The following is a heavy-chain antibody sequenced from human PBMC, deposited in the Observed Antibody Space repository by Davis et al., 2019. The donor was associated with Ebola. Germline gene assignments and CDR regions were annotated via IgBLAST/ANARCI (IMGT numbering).Heavy chain of an antibody. CDR3: AGAVAGTKDFQY. CDR1: GSSFHTYT. J-gene: IGHJ4*02. CDR2: ISTDGSTT. Sequence: PGGSLRLSCAASGSSFHTYTINWFRQAPGRGLEWLAVISTDGSTTFYADSVKGRFTISRDNSKNTLSLQMNSLDTEDTAVYYCAGAVAGTKDFQYWGQGTLVTVSS. V-gene: IGHV3-30*04. D-gene: IGHD6-19*01.